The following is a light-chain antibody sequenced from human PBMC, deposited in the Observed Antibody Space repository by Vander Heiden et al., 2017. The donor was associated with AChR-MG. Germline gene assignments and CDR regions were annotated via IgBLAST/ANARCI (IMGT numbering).Light chain of an antibody. J-gene: IGKJ2*01. CDR1: QSVSSN. Sequence: EIVMTQSPATLSVSPGERATLSCRASQSVSSNLAWYQQKPGQAPRLLIYGASTRATGIPARFSGSGSGTEFTLTISSLQSEDFAVYYCQQDNNWRHTFGQRTKLEIK. CDR2: GAS. CDR3: QQDNNWRHT. V-gene: IGKV3-15*01.